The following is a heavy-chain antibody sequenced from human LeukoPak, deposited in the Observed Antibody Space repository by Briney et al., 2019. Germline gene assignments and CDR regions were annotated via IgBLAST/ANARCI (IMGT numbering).Heavy chain of an antibody. D-gene: IGHD6-6*01. J-gene: IGHJ1*01. CDR3: ARNTRPAPLYFQH. Sequence: PSETLSLTCTVSGGSISSSSYYWGWIRQPPGKGLEWIGSIYYSGSTYYNPSLKSRVTISVDTSKNQFSLKLSSVTAADTAVYYCARNTRPAPLYFQHWGQGTLVTVSS. CDR1: GGSISSSSYY. CDR2: IYYSGST. V-gene: IGHV4-39*07.